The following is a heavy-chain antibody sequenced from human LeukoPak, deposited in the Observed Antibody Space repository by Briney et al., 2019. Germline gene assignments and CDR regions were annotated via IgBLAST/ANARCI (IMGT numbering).Heavy chain of an antibody. CDR2: IIPIFGTA. J-gene: IGHJ4*02. CDR1: GGTFSSYA. D-gene: IGHD4-11*01. CDR3: ARKVTTGYYFDY. Sequence: ASVKVSCKASGGTFSSYAISWVRQAPGQGLEWMGGIIPIFGTANYAQKFQGRVTITTDESTSTAYMELSSLRSEDTAVYYCARKVTTGYYFDYWGQGTLVTVSS. V-gene: IGHV1-69*05.